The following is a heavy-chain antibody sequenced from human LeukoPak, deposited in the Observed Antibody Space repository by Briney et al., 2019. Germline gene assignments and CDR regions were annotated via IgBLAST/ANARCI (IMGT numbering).Heavy chain of an antibody. V-gene: IGHV3-23*01. D-gene: IGHD6-13*01. J-gene: IGHJ4*02. CDR3: AKPSSSWYDYFDY. CDR1: GFTFSSYA. Sequence: GGSLRLSCAASGFTFSSYAMSWVRQAPGKGLEWVSAISGSGGSTYYADSVKGRFAISRDNSKNTLYLQMNSLRAEDTAVYYCAKPSSSWYDYFDYWGQGTLVTVSS. CDR2: ISGSGGST.